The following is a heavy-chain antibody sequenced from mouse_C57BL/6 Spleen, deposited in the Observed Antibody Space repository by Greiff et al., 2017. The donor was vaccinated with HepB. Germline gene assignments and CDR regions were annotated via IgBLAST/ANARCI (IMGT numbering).Heavy chain of an antibody. CDR2: ISDGGSYT. Sequence: DVQLVESGGGLVKPGGSLKLSCAASGFTFSSYAMSWVRQTPEKRLEWVATISDGGSYTYYPDNVKGRFTISRDNAKNNLYLQMSHLKSEDTAMYYCARSPITTVVARYFDVWGTGTTVTVSS. J-gene: IGHJ1*03. CDR1: GFTFSSYA. V-gene: IGHV5-4*01. CDR3: ARSPITTVVARYFDV. D-gene: IGHD1-1*01.